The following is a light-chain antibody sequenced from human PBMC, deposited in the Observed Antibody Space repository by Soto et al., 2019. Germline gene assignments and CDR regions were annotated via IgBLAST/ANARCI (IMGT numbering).Light chain of an antibody. CDR2: WAS. CDR1: QSIFYSSINKNY. V-gene: IGKV4-1*01. Sequence: DIVMTQSPDSLAVSLGERATINCKSSQSIFYSSINKNYLAWYQQKPGQPPRLLIYWASTRESGVPDRFSGSGSGTDFTLTISSLQAEDVAVYYCQQYYSTPTWTFGQGTKVEIK. CDR3: QQYYSTPTWT. J-gene: IGKJ1*01.